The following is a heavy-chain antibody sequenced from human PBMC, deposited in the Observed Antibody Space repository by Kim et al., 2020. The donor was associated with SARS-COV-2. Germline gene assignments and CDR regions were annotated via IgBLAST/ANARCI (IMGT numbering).Heavy chain of an antibody. V-gene: IGHV3-7*01. CDR2: IKQDGSEK. CDR3: ARDLESVKPRGYYYYGMDV. CDR1: GFTFSSYW. J-gene: IGHJ6*02. D-gene: IGHD3-22*01. Sequence: GGSLRLSCAASGFTFSSYWMSWVRQAPGKGLEWVANIKQDGSEKYYVDSVKGRFTISRDNAKNSLYLQMNSLRAEDTAVYYCARDLESVKPRGYYYYGMDVWGQGTTVTVSS.